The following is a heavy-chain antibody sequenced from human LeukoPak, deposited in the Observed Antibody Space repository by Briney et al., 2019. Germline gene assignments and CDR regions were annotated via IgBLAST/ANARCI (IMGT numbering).Heavy chain of an antibody. V-gene: IGHV3-48*01. D-gene: IGHD3/OR15-3a*01. Sequence: GRCLSLSCAVSRLTLSIHNMHWVSQAPGKGLEWGSYITYSSTTIFYTDSVKGRFTISSDNARNSLYLKMNSLRAEDTAVYYCARDRGDLWTGYYTNYFDYWGQGTLVTVSS. CDR3: ARDRGDLWTGYYTNYFDY. CDR2: ITYSSTTI. J-gene: IGHJ4*02. CDR1: RLTLSIHN.